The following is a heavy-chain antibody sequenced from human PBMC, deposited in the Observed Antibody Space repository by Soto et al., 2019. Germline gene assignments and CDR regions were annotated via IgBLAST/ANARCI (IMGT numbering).Heavy chain of an antibody. CDR3: AKDILSRAAAGHNFDY. Sequence: GGSLRLSCAASGFTFSSYAMHWVRQAPGKGLEWVSLISWDGGSTYYADSVKGRFTISRDNSKNSLYLQMNSLRTEDTALYYCAKDILSRAAAGHNFDYWGQGTLVTVSS. J-gene: IGHJ4*02. V-gene: IGHV3-43*01. CDR2: ISWDGGST. D-gene: IGHD6-13*01. CDR1: GFTFSSYA.